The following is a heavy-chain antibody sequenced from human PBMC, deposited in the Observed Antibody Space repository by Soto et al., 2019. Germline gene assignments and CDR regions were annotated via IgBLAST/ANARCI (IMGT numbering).Heavy chain of an antibody. V-gene: IGHV4-59*01. CDR1: GGSISSYF. CDR3: ARDLAAVPRAFDY. Sequence: QVQLQESGPGLLKPSETLSLTCTVSGGSISSYFYIWVRQPPGKGLEWIGSVYYTGTTDYNPSLKRRVTLSVDTSKTQFSLNLRSVTAADTAVYYCARDLAAVPRAFDYWGRGTLVTVSS. CDR2: VYYTGTT. D-gene: IGHD6-13*01. J-gene: IGHJ4*02.